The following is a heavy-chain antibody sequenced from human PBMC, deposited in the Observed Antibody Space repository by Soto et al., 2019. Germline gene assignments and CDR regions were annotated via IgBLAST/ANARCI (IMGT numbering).Heavy chain of an antibody. V-gene: IGHV4-39*01. Sequence: QLQLQESRPGLVKPSETLSLTCAVSGASVSRTGFHWGWIRQPPGQGHEWIGSIDEGETTFYNSSLNSPVPVSTTASKNQFSLRLASVTAADTAVYYCARRGSGHTFDYWGQGTLVTVSS. CDR3: ARRGSGHTFDY. CDR1: GASVSRTGFH. CDR2: IDEGETT. D-gene: IGHD3-10*01. J-gene: IGHJ4*02.